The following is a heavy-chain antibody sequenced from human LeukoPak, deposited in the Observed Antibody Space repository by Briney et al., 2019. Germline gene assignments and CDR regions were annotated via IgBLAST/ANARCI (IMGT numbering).Heavy chain of an antibody. V-gene: IGHV4-4*09. CDR2: IHSDGTT. CDR3: ARLNFRGGEALHFDS. Sequence: SETLSITCSVSGGSLTNYYWGWIRQPPGKGLEFIGYIHSDGTTNYDSSLQSRVAISLDTSKIQFSLRLYSVTAADTALYFCARLNFRGGEALHFDSWGQGTLVTVSS. CDR1: GGSLTNYY. J-gene: IGHJ4*02. D-gene: IGHD3-16*01.